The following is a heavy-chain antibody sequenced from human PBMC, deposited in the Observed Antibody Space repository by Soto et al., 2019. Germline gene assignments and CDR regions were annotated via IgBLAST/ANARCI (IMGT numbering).Heavy chain of an antibody. V-gene: IGHV1-69*13. Sequence: ASVKVSCKASGCTFSSYAISWVRQAPGQGLEWMGGIIPIFGTANYAQKFQGRVTITADESTSTAYMELSSLRSEDTAVYYCARGYCSGGSCFNWFDPWGQGTLVTVSS. D-gene: IGHD2-15*01. CDR1: GCTFSSYA. CDR3: ARGYCSGGSCFNWFDP. J-gene: IGHJ5*02. CDR2: IIPIFGTA.